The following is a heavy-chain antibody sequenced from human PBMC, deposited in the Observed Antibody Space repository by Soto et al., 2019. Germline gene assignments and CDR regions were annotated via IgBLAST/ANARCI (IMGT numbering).Heavy chain of an antibody. J-gene: IGHJ4*02. D-gene: IGHD4-17*01. CDR1: GYTVTGYY. CDR3: ARVSSGDYYFDY. V-gene: IGHV1-2*02. Sequence: ASVKVSCKASGYTVTGYYMHWVRQAPGQGLEWMGWINPSSGGTNYAQKFQGRVTMTRDTSISTAYMELSGLRSDDTAVYYCARVSSGDYYFDYWGQGTLVTSPQ. CDR2: INPSSGGT.